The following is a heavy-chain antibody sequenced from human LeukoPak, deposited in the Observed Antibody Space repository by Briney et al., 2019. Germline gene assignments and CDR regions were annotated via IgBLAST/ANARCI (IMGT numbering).Heavy chain of an antibody. CDR2: IYYSGST. CDR1: GGSISSYY. Sequence: SETLSLTCTVSGGSISSYYWSWIRQPPGKGLEWIGYIYYSGSTNYNPSLKSRVTISVDTSKNQFSLKLSSVTAADTAVYYCERADYDILTGYYENEYYFDYWGQGTLVTVSS. J-gene: IGHJ4*02. D-gene: IGHD3-9*01. CDR3: ERADYDILTGYYENEYYFDY. V-gene: IGHV4-59*01.